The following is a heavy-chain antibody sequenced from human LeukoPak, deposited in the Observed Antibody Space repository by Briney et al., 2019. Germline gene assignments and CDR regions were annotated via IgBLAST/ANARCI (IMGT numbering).Heavy chain of an antibody. CDR3: ARSNDAFDI. D-gene: IGHD5/OR15-5a*01. CDR2: IYSGGST. J-gene: IGHJ3*02. Sequence: TGGSLRLSCAASGFTVSSNYMNWVRQAPGKGLEWVSIIYSGGSTFYADSVKGRFTISRDNFKNTLHLQMNSLRAEDTAVYYCARSNDAFDIWGQGTMVTVSS. V-gene: IGHV3-53*01. CDR1: GFTVSSNY.